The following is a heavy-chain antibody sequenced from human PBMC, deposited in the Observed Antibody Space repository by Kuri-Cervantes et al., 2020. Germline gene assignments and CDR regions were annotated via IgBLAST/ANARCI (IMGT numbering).Heavy chain of an antibody. D-gene: IGHD5-24*01. CDR3: ARGDGYNYVGFDY. J-gene: IGHJ4*02. V-gene: IGHV3-53*01. Sequence: GESLKISCAASGFTVSSNYMSWVRQAPGMGLEWVSVIYNGDRTYYADSVKGRFTISRDNSKNTLYLQMYSLTAEDTAVYFCARGDGYNYVGFDYCGQGTLVTVSS. CDR1: GFTVSSNY. CDR2: IYNGDRT.